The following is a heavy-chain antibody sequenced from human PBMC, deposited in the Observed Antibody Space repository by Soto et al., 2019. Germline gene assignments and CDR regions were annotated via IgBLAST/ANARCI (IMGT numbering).Heavy chain of an antibody. D-gene: IGHD4-17*01. V-gene: IGHV1-46*03. CDR3: ARGPAYGDYLYYFDY. CDR2: INPSGGST. CDR1: GGSFTSYI. J-gene: IGHJ4*02. Sequence: ASVKVSCKASGGSFTSYIFTWVRQAPGQGLEWMGIINPSGGSTSYAQKFQGRVTMTRDTSTSTVYMELSSLRPEDTAVYYCARGPAYGDYLYYFDYWGQGTLVTVSS.